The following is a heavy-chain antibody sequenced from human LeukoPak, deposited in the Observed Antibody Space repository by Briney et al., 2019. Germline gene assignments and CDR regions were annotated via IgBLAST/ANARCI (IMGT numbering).Heavy chain of an antibody. CDR3: VRDRGTYRPIDY. V-gene: IGHV3-21*04. Sequence: GGPLRLSCAASAFSLNAYNMNWVRQAPGKGLEWVSSISYTGTYIYYADSVKGRFTISRDNAQNSLYLQMNSLRAEDTAIYYCVRDRGTYRPIDYWGQGTLVTDSS. J-gene: IGHJ4*02. CDR1: AFSLNAYN. CDR2: ISYTGTYI. D-gene: IGHD1-26*01.